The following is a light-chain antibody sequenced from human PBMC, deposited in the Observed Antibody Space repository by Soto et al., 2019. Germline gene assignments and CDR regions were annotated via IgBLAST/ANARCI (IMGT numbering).Light chain of an antibody. CDR2: KAS. CDR3: QHDHGYSET. V-gene: IGKV1-5*03. J-gene: IGKJ1*01. Sequence: DIQMTQSPSTLSGSIGDRVTITCRASQTISSWLAWYQQKPGKAPKLLIYKASTLQSAVPSRFSGSVSWTEFTLTISCLQPDDFATYHGQHDHGYSETCGQGTKVEIK. CDR1: QTISSW.